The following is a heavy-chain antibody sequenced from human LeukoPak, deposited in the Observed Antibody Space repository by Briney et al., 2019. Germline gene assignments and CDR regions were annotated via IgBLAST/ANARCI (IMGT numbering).Heavy chain of an antibody. CDR3: AGGGVWFGEFGGLDY. V-gene: IGHV4-31*03. CDR1: GGSISSGGYY. D-gene: IGHD3-10*01. J-gene: IGHJ4*02. CDR2: IYYSGST. Sequence: SETLSLTCTVSGGSISSGGYYWSWIRQHPGKGLEWIGYIYYSGSTYYNPSLKSRVTISVDTSKNQFSLKLSSVTAADAAVYYGAGGGVWFGEFGGLDYWGQGTLVTVSS.